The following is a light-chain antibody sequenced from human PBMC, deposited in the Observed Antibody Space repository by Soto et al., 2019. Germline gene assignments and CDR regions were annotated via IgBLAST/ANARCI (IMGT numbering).Light chain of an antibody. J-gene: IGLJ2*01. CDR1: TSNIGNNY. Sequence: QSVLTQAPSVSAAPGQKVTISCSGTTSNIGNNYVSWYQQLPGTAPQLIIYDNYKRPSGIPDRFSGSKSGTSATLGITGLQTGDEADYYCGTWDNSRSAVVFGGGTKLTVL. CDR2: DNY. V-gene: IGLV1-51*01. CDR3: GTWDNSRSAVV.